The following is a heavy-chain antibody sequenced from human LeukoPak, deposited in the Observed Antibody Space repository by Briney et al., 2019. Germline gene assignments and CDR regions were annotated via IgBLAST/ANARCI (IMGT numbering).Heavy chain of an antibody. Sequence: GGSLRLSCAASGFTVSSNYMSWVRQAPGEGLEWVSVIYSTGITKYADSVKGRFTISRDNSKNTLDLQLNSLRAEDTAVYYCAREQSMGGYYYYGMDVWGKGTTVTVSP. V-gene: IGHV3-66*01. CDR1: GFTVSSNY. CDR2: IYSTGIT. CDR3: AREQSMGGYYYYGMDV. J-gene: IGHJ6*04. D-gene: IGHD3-16*01.